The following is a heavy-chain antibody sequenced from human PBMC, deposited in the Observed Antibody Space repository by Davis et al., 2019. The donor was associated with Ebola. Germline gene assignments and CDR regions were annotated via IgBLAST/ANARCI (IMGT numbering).Heavy chain of an antibody. D-gene: IGHD6-19*01. V-gene: IGHV1-18*01. Sequence: ASVKVSCKASGYTFTSYGISWVRQAPGQGLEWMGWISAYNGNTNYAQKLQGRVTMTTDTSTSTAYMELRSLRSDDTAVYYCARDREYSSGWLLVYYYGMDVWGKGTTVTVSS. J-gene: IGHJ6*04. CDR2: ISAYNGNT. CDR1: GYTFTSYG. CDR3: ARDREYSSGWLLVYYYGMDV.